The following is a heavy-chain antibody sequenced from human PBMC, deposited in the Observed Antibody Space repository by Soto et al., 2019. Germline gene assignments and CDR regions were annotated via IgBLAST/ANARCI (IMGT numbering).Heavy chain of an antibody. V-gene: IGHV1-69*01. Sequence: QVQLVQSCAEVKKPGSSLKVSCKASGGTFSIYALSLVRQAPGPGRAWMGGIIPIFGTANYAQQFQGRVTITADESAGTAYMELSSLRSEDKVVYYCARREFDPWGQGTLVTVSS. J-gene: IGHJ5*02. CDR3: ARREFDP. CDR1: GGTFSIYA. CDR2: IIPIFGTA.